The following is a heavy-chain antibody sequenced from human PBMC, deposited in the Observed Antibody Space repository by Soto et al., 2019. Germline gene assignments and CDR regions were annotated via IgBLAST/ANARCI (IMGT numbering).Heavy chain of an antibody. J-gene: IGHJ3*02. CDR1: GFTFSSHW. CDR3: ARGDYYDSSCPFSDAFYI. V-gene: IGHV3-7*04. D-gene: IGHD3-22*01. Sequence: SGGSLRLSCAASGFTFSSHWMSWVRQAPGKGLEWVANIKPDGSEKWYVDSVKGRFTISRDNAKNPLYLQMNSLRAEDTAVYYCARGDYYDSSCPFSDAFYIWGQGTMVTVSS. CDR2: IKPDGSEK.